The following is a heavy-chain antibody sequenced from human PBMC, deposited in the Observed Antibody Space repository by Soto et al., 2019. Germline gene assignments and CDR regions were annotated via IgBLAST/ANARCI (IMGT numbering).Heavy chain of an antibody. Sequence: QVQLVQSGAEVKKPGSSVKVSCKASGGTFSSYAISWVRQAPGQGPEWMGGIIPIFGAANYAQKFQGRVTITADESTNTAYMELSSLRSEDTAVYYCAILEGPTVTTLDAFDIWGQGTMVTVSS. V-gene: IGHV1-69*01. CDR2: IIPIFGAA. D-gene: IGHD4-17*01. J-gene: IGHJ3*02. CDR3: AILEGPTVTTLDAFDI. CDR1: GGTFSSYA.